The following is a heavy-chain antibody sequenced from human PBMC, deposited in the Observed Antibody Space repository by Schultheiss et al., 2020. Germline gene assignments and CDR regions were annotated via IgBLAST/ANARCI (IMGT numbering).Heavy chain of an antibody. D-gene: IGHD6-19*01. CDR2: ISWNSGSI. CDR1: GFTFSSYG. Sequence: GGSLRLSCAASGFTFSSYGMHWVRQAPGKGLEWVSGISWNSGSIGYADSVKGRFTISRDNSKNTLYLQMNSLRAEDTAVYYCARDDKQPPIAEAAHFDFWGQGTLVTVSS. CDR3: ARDDKQPPIAEAAHFDF. J-gene: IGHJ4*02. V-gene: IGHV3-9*01.